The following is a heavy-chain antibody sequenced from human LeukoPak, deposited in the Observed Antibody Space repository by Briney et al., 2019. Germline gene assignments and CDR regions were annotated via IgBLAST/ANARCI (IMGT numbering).Heavy chain of an antibody. CDR1: GASMSSYY. CDR2: VFYRGDT. D-gene: IGHD5-18*01. Sequence: PSETLSLTCTVSGASMSSYYWSWLRQSPGKGLEWIGHVFYRGDTNYNPSLKSRVAMSVDTSKKQISLKLTSVTAADTAIYYCARVIDTHKRIRFDPWGQGMLVIVPS. J-gene: IGHJ5*02. CDR3: ARVIDTHKRIRFDP. V-gene: IGHV4-59*01.